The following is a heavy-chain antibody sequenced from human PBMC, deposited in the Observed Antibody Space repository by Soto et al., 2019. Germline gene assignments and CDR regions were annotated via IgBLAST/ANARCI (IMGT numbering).Heavy chain of an antibody. Sequence: PGGSLRLSCAASGFTFSSYGMHWVRQAPGKGLEWVAVIWYDGSNKYYADSVKGRFTISRDNSKNTLYLQMNSLRAEDTAVYYCASLYRSSSRAEGPWGQGTLVTVSS. J-gene: IGHJ5*02. D-gene: IGHD6-6*01. CDR3: ASLYRSSSRAEGP. CDR2: IWYDGSNK. CDR1: GFTFSSYG. V-gene: IGHV3-33*01.